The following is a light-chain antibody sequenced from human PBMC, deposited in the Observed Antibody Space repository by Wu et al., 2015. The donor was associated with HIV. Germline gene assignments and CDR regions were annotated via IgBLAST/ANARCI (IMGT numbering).Light chain of an antibody. CDR1: QSISVY. Sequence: DIQMTQSPSSLSASVGDRVTITCRASQSISVYLNWYQQKPGKAPKVLIYAASSLQSGVPSRFSGSGSGTDFSLTISSLQPEDFATYYCQQSFSTRLTFGQGPRWKSN. CDR3: QQSFSTRLT. J-gene: IGKJ1*01. CDR2: AAS. V-gene: IGKV1-39*01.